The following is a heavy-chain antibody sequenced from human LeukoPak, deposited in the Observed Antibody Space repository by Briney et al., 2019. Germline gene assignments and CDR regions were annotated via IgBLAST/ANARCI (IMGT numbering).Heavy chain of an antibody. CDR3: VRSPACSGGDCYPNWFDP. J-gene: IGHJ5*02. Sequence: GESLKISCKGSGYSFTNNWIGWVRQMPGEGLEWMGIIYPGDSNTRYSPPFQGQVTISVDKSITTAYLQWSSLKASDTAMYYCVRSPACSGGDCYPNWFDPWGQGTLVTVSS. V-gene: IGHV5-51*01. CDR2: IYPGDSNT. CDR1: GYSFTNNW. D-gene: IGHD2-15*01.